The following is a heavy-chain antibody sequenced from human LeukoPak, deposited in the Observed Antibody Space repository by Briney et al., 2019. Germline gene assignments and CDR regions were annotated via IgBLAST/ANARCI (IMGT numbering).Heavy chain of an antibody. CDR3: ARLIYAYDFWSPFDY. V-gene: IGHV5-51*01. Sequence: HGESLKISCKGSGYSFTSYWIGWVRQMPGKGLEWMGIIYPGDSDTRYSPSFQGQVTISADKSISTAYLQWSSLKASDTAMYYCARLIYAYDFWSPFDYWGQGTLVTVSS. CDR2: IYPGDSDT. D-gene: IGHD3-3*01. CDR1: GYSFTSYW. J-gene: IGHJ4*02.